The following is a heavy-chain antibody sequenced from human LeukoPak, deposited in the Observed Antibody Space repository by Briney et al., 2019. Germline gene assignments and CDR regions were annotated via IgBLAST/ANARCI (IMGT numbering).Heavy chain of an antibody. D-gene: IGHD6-13*01. CDR2: IYPGDSDT. V-gene: IGHV5-51*01. CDR1: GYSFSSYW. Sequence: GESLKISCKGSGYSFSSYWIGWVRQMPGKGLDWMGIIYPGDSDTRYSPSFQGQVTISADKSISTAYLQWSSLKASDTAMYYCARPRDYTSSPYYFDYWGQGTLATVSS. J-gene: IGHJ4*02. CDR3: ARPRDYTSSPYYFDY.